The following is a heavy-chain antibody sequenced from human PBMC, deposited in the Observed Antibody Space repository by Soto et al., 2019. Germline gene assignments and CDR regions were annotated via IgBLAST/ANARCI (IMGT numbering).Heavy chain of an antibody. CDR2: ISAYNGNT. V-gene: IGHV1-18*01. CDR1: GYTFTSYG. Sequence: QVQLVQSGAEVKKPGASVKVSCKASGYTFTSYGISWVRQAPGQGLEWMGWISAYNGNTNYAQKLQGRVTMTTDTSTSTAYMELRSVRSDDTAGYYCARDRATNDYYYYNMDVWGKGTTVTVSS. CDR3: ARDRATNDYYYYNMDV. J-gene: IGHJ6*03.